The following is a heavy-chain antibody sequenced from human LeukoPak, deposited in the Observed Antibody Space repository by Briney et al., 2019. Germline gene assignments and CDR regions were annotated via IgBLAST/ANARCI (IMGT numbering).Heavy chain of an antibody. CDR3: ARTLSTTIFGVGPFDY. CDR1: GFRFISYW. V-gene: IGHV3-7*01. J-gene: IGHJ4*02. CDR2: IKQGGNEE. D-gene: IGHD3-3*01. Sequence: GGSLRLSCAASGFRFISYWLSWLRQAPGKGLEWVANIKQGGNEEYYVDSVKGRFTISIDNAENALYLQMNNLRVEDTAVYYCARTLSTTIFGVGPFDYWRQGTLVTVSS.